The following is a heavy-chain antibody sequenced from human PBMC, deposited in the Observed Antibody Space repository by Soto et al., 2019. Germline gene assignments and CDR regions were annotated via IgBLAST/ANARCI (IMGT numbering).Heavy chain of an antibody. J-gene: IGHJ4*02. Sequence: GGSLRLSCAASGFTFSIYSMNWVRQAPGKGLEWVSSISSSSSYIYYADSVKGRFTISRDNAKNSLYLQMNNLRAEDTAVYYCARSPGRDGYNNFDYWGQGTLVTVSS. CDR3: ARSPGRDGYNNFDY. D-gene: IGHD5-12*01. CDR1: GFTFSIYS. CDR2: ISSSSSYI. V-gene: IGHV3-21*01.